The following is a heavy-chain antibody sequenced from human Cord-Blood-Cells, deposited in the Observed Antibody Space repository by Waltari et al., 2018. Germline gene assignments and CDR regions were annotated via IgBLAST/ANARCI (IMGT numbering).Heavy chain of an antibody. Sequence: EVQLVETGGGLIQPGGSLRLPCAASGFPVTSNSTSWVRRASGKGLEWVSVIYSGGSTYYADSVKGRFTISRDNSKNTLYLQMNSLRAEDTAVYYCARDSSSSFAFDIWGQGTMVTVSS. V-gene: IGHV3-53*02. CDR1: GFPVTSNS. CDR2: IYSGGST. CDR3: ARDSSSSFAFDI. D-gene: IGHD6-6*01. J-gene: IGHJ3*02.